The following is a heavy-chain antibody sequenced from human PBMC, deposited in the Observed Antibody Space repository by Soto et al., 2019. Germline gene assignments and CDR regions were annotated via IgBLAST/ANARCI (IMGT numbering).Heavy chain of an antibody. J-gene: IGHJ5*02. V-gene: IGHV4-34*01. CDR3: ARGGYGESVGFDP. CDR1: GGSFSGYY. D-gene: IGHD4-17*01. Sequence: SETLSLTCAVYGGSFSGYYWSWIRQPPGKGLEWIGEINHSGSTNYNPSLKSRVTISVDTSKNQFSLKLSSVTAADTAVYYCARGGYGESVGFDPWGEGTLVTVSP. CDR2: INHSGST.